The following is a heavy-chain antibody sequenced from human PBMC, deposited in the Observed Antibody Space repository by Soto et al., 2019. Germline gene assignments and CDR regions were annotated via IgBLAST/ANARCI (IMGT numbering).Heavy chain of an antibody. Sequence: ASVKVSCKASGYTFTSYYMHWVRQAPGQGLERKGIITPSGGSTSYAQKFQGRVTMTRDTSTSTVYMELSSLRSEDTAVYYCARDRTAGTTTEYFQHWGQGTLVTVSS. J-gene: IGHJ1*01. CDR1: GYTFTSYY. CDR2: ITPSGGST. V-gene: IGHV1-46*01. D-gene: IGHD6-19*01. CDR3: ARDRTAGTTTEYFQH.